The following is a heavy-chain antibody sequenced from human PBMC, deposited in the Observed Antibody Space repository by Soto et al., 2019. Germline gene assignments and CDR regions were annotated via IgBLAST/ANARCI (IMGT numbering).Heavy chain of an antibody. J-gene: IGHJ4*02. CDR3: AALYRSTYYYDSSVDY. CDR2: IVVGSGNT. CDR1: GFTFTSSA. D-gene: IGHD3-22*01. Sequence: SVKVSCKASGFTFTSSAVQWVRQARGQRLEWIGWIVVGSGNTNYAQKFQERVTITRDMSTSTAYMELSSLRSEDTAVYYCAALYRSTYYYDSSVDYWGQGTLVTVSS. V-gene: IGHV1-58*01.